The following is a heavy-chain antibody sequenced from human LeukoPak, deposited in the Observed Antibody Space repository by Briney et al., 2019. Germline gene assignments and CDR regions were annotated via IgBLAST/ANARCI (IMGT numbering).Heavy chain of an antibody. J-gene: IGHJ3*01. V-gene: IGHV1-46*01. Sequence: VASVKVSCKASGDTFSNDYIHWVRQAPGQGLEWMGIINLSGGGTNYIQKFRGRVTMTRDTSTSTVYMELTSLRSEDTAVYYCARNGAYGSFDLWGQGTTVSVSS. D-gene: IGHD2-8*01. CDR2: INLSGGGT. CDR1: GDTFSNDY. CDR3: ARNGAYGSFDL.